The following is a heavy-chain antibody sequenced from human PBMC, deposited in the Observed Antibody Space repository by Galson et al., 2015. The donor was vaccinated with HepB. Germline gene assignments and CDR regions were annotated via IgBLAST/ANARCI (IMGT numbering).Heavy chain of an antibody. D-gene: IGHD2-2*01. V-gene: IGHV3-33*01. CDR3: AREEVCSSTSCYHFDY. CDR2: IWSDGSNK. Sequence: SLRLSCAASEFTFRSYAMHWVRQAPGKGLEWVAVIWSDGSNKYYADSVKGRFTISRDNSKKTLYLQMNSLRAEDTAVYYCAREEVCSSTSCYHFDYWGQGTLVTVSS. J-gene: IGHJ4*02. CDR1: EFTFRSYA.